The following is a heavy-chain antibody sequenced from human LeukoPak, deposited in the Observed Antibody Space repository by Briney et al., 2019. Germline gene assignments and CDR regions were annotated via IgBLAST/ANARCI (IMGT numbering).Heavy chain of an antibody. CDR2: ISGSGGST. Sequence: PGGSLRLSCAASGFTFSTYGMSWVRQAPGKGLEWVSAISGSGGSTYYADSVKGRFTISRDNSKNTLYLQMNSLRAEDTAVYYCAREPEAGFDYWGQGTLVTVSS. V-gene: IGHV3-23*01. D-gene: IGHD1-14*01. CDR3: AREPEAGFDY. J-gene: IGHJ4*02. CDR1: GFTFSTYG.